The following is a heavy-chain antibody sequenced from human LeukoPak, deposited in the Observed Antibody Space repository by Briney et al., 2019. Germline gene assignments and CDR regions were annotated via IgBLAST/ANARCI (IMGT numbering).Heavy chain of an antibody. CDR2: ISSSSTI. D-gene: IGHD3-3*01. V-gene: IGHV3-48*01. Sequence: GGSLRLSCAASGFTFSSYSMNWVRQAPGKGLEWVSYISSSSTIYYADSVKGRFTISRDNAKNSLYLQMNSLRAEDMAVYYCARQARSGIYYYYYMDVWGKGTTVTVSS. CDR1: GFTFSSYS. CDR3: ARQARSGIYYYYYMDV. J-gene: IGHJ6*03.